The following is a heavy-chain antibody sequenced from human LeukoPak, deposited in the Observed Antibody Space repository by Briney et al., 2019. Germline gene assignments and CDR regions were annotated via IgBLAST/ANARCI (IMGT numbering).Heavy chain of an antibody. CDR2: INHSGST. Sequence: SETLSLTCAVYGGAFSGYYWSWIRHPPGKGLEWIGEINHSGSTNYNPSLKSRVTISVDTSKNQFSLKLSSVTAADTAVYYCARGGETDGMDVWGQGTTVTVSS. CDR3: ARGGETDGMDV. V-gene: IGHV4-34*01. CDR1: GGAFSGYY. J-gene: IGHJ6*02.